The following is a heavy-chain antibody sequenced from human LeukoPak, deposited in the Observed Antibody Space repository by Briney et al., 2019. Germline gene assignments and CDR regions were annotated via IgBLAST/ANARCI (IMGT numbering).Heavy chain of an antibody. CDR2: INPNSGGT. D-gene: IGHD6-19*01. CDR1: GYTFTGYY. V-gene: IGHV1-2*02. CDR3: AREVAVAGTSYYYYGMDV. J-gene: IGHJ6*02. Sequence: ASEKVSCKASGYTFTGYYMHWVRQAPGQGLEWMGWINPNSGGTNYAQKFQGRVTMTRDTPISTAYMELSRLRSDDTAVYYCAREVAVAGTSYYYYGMDVWGQGTTVTVSS.